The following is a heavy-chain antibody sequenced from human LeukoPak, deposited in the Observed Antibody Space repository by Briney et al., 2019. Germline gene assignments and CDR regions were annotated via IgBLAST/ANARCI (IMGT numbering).Heavy chain of an antibody. D-gene: IGHD3-16*01. Sequence: SETLSLTCAVYGGSFSGYYWSWIRQPPGKGLEWIGEINHSGSTNYNPSLKSRVTISEDTSKNQFSLKLSSVTAADTAVYYCARESVSGDSFDIWGQGTMVTVSS. V-gene: IGHV4-34*01. CDR2: INHSGST. J-gene: IGHJ3*02. CDR3: ARESVSGDSFDI. CDR1: GGSFSGYY.